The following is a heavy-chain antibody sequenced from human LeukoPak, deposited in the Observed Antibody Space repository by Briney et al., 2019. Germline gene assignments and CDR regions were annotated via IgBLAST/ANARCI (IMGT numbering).Heavy chain of an antibody. CDR3: ARQNGDSSSYYFDY. Sequence: GESLKISCTGSGYSFTVYWIAWVRQMPGKGLEWMGIIYLGDSDTRYSPSFQGQVTFSADKSISTAYLQWSSLKASDTAMYYCARQNGDSSSYYFDYWGQGTLVTVSS. CDR2: IYLGDSDT. D-gene: IGHD6-6*01. CDR1: GYSFTVYW. V-gene: IGHV5-51*01. J-gene: IGHJ4*02.